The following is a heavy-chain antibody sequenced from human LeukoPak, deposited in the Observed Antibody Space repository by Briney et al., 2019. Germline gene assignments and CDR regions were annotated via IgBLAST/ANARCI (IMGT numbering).Heavy chain of an antibody. Sequence: PSETLSLTCAVSGYSISSGYYWGWIRQPPGKGLEWIGSIYHSGSTYYNPSLKSRVTISVDTSKNQFSLKLSSVTAADTAVYYCARLPSYYDSSGYSYWGRGTLVTVSS. CDR2: IYHSGST. CDR3: ARLPSYYDSSGYSY. J-gene: IGHJ4*02. CDR1: GYSISSGYY. V-gene: IGHV4-38-2*01. D-gene: IGHD3-22*01.